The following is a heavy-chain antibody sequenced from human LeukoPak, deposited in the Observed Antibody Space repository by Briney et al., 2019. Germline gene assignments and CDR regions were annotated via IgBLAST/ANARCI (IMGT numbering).Heavy chain of an antibody. J-gene: IGHJ6*02. D-gene: IGHD1-26*01. V-gene: IGHV3-23*01. CDR3: AKAQGTSGSYGGYYGMDV. CDR2: ISGSGGST. Sequence: GGSLRLSCAASGFTFSSYAMSWVRQAPGKGLEWVSAISGSGGSTQYADSVKGRFTISRDNSKNTLYLQMNSLRAEDTAIYYCAKAQGTSGSYGGYYGMDVWGQGTTVTVSS. CDR1: GFTFSSYA.